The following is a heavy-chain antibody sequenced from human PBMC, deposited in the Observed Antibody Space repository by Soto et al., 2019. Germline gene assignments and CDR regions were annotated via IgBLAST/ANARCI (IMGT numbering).Heavy chain of an antibody. J-gene: IGHJ2*01. Sequence: QVQLQESGPGLVKPSGTLSLTCAVSSGSISSSNWWSWFRQPPGKGLEWRGEIYHSGGTNYNPSLKRRVTISGEQSKNQFSLKLGSVAAADTAGYFWGGHPKGAKSTRRYFDLWGRSTLGTVSS. D-gene: IGHD3-16*01. CDR2: IYHSGGT. CDR1: SGSISSSNW. V-gene: IGHV4-4*02. CDR3: GGHPKGAKSTRRYFDL.